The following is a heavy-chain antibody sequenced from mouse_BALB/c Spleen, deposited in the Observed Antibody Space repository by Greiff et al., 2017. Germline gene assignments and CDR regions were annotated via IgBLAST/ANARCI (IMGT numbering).Heavy chain of an antibody. Sequence: QVQLQQSGAELVRPGASVTLSCKASGYTFTDYEMHWVKQTPVHGLEWIGAIDPETGGTAYNQKFKGKATLTADTSSSTAYMQLSSLTSEDSAIYYCARTDYGNYFAYWGQGTLVTVSA. CDR1: GYTFTDYE. J-gene: IGHJ3*01. CDR2: IDPETGGT. CDR3: ARTDYGNYFAY. D-gene: IGHD2-1*01. V-gene: IGHV1-15*01.